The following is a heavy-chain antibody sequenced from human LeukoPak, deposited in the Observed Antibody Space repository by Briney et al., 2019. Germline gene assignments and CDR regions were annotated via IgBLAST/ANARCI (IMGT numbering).Heavy chain of an antibody. J-gene: IGHJ4*02. Sequence: PGGSLRLSCAASGFTFSSYGMHWVRQAPGKGLEWVAFIRYDGSNKYYADSVKGRFTISRDNSKNTLYLQMNSLRAEDTAVYYCAKDLGVATIGADYWGQGTLVTVSS. D-gene: IGHD5-12*01. CDR3: AKDLGVATIGADY. CDR2: IRYDGSNK. V-gene: IGHV3-30*02. CDR1: GFTFSSYG.